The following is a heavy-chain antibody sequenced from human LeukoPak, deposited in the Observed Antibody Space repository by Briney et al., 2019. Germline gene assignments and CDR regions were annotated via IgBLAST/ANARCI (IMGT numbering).Heavy chain of an antibody. Sequence: GGSLRLSCAASGFTFSSCGMHWVRQAPGKGLEWVAVIWYDGSNKYYADSVKGRFTISRDNSKNTLHLQMNSLRAEDTAVYYCARDGSSGWYWVDYWGQGTLVTVSS. CDR2: IWYDGSNK. CDR3: ARDGSSGWYWVDY. CDR1: GFTFSSCG. D-gene: IGHD6-19*01. J-gene: IGHJ4*02. V-gene: IGHV3-33*01.